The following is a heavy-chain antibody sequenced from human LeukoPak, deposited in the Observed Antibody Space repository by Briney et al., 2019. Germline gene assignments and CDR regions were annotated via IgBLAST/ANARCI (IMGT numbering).Heavy chain of an antibody. CDR2: IIPIFGTA. CDR1: GGTFSSYA. CDR3: AWGYYYDSSGTYYFDY. J-gene: IGHJ4*02. V-gene: IGHV1-69*05. Sequence: GASVKVSCKASGGTFSSYAISWVRQAPGQGLEWMGRIIPIFGTANYAQKFQGRVTITTDESTSTAYMELSSLRSEDTAVYYCAWGYYYDSSGTYYFDYWGQGTLVTVSS. D-gene: IGHD3-22*01.